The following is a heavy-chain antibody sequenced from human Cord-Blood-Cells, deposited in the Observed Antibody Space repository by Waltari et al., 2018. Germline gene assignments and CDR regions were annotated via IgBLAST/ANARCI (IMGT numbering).Heavy chain of an antibody. CDR3: ARSPAGGLDY. J-gene: IGHJ4*02. V-gene: IGHV1-46*01. Sequence: QVQLVQSGAEVKKPGAPVKVSCKASGYTFTSYYMHWGRQAPGQGLEWMGIINPSGGSTSYAQKFQVRVTMTRDTSTSTVYMELSSLRSEDTAVYYCARSPAGGLDYWGQGTLVTVSS. CDR2: INPSGGST. CDR1: GYTFTSYY.